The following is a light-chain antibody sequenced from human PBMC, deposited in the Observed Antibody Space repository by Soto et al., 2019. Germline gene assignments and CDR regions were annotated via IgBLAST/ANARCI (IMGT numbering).Light chain of an antibody. CDR2: ENN. CDR1: SSNIGKNF. J-gene: IGLJ1*01. V-gene: IGLV1-51*02. Sequence: QSALTQPPSVSAAPGQTVTISCSGSSSNIGKNFVSWYQQLPGTAPQLLIYENNKRPSGIPDRFSGSKSGTSATLGITGLQTGDEADYYCGTWDSSLSAGGTFGTGTKVTVL. CDR3: GTWDSSLSAGGT.